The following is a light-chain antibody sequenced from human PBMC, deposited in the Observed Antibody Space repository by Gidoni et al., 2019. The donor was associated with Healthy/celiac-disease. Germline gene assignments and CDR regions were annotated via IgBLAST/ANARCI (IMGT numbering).Light chain of an antibody. V-gene: IGKV1-39*01. J-gene: IGKJ1*01. Sequence: EIQMTQSPSSLSASVGDRVTITCRASQSISSYLNWYQQKPGKAPKLLFYAASSLQSGVPSRFSGSGSGTDFTLTISSLQPEDFATYYCQQSYSTPWTFXQXTKVEIK. CDR1: QSISSY. CDR2: AAS. CDR3: QQSYSTPWT.